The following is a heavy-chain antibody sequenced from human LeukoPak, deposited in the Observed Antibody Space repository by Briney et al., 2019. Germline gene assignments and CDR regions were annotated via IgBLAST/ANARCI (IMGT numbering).Heavy chain of an antibody. CDR3: ARGPMVVTPFDY. V-gene: IGHV4-61*02. D-gene: IGHD4-23*01. Sequence: SETLSLTCTVSGGSISSGSYYWSWIRQPAGKGLEWIGRIYTTGSTNYNPSLKSRVTISVDTSKNQFSLKLSSVTAADTAVYYCARGPMVVTPFDYWGQGTLVTVSS. J-gene: IGHJ4*02. CDR1: GGSISSGSYY. CDR2: IYTTGST.